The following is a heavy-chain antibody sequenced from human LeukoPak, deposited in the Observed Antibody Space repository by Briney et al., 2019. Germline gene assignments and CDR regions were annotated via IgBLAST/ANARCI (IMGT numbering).Heavy chain of an antibody. CDR3: ARDRAILTGYYKGLFDY. CDR2: IIPIFGTA. Sequence: SVKVSCKVSGYTLTELSMHWVRQAPGQGLEWMGGIIPIFGTANYAQKFQGRVTITADKSTSTAYMELSSLRSEDTAVYYCARDRAILTGYYKGLFDYWGQGTLVTVSS. J-gene: IGHJ4*02. D-gene: IGHD3-9*01. CDR1: GYTLTELS. V-gene: IGHV1-69*06.